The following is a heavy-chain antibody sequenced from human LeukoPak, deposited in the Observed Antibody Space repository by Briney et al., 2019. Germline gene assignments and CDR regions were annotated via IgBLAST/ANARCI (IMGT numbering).Heavy chain of an antibody. J-gene: IGHJ4*02. V-gene: IGHV5-51*01. CDR3: ARLPNDTPFDY. Sequence: GESLKISCKGSGCSFTSYWIGWVRRMAGKGVEGMGIIYPGDSDTRYSPSFQRQVTISVDKSISTAYLQWSSLKASDTAVYYCARLPNDTPFDYWGQGTLVTVSS. CDR1: GCSFTSYW. D-gene: IGHD2-15*01. CDR2: IYPGDSDT.